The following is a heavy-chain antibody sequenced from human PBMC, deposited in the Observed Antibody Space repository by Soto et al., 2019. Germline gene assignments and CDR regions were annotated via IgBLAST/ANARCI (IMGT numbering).Heavy chain of an antibody. Sequence: PGGSLRLSCAASGFTFSSYAMSWVRQAPGKGLEWVSYISSSGSTIYYADSVKGRFTISRDNAKNSLYLQMNSLRAEDTAVYYCARDPTVLRFLEWRDAFDIWGQGTMVTVSS. J-gene: IGHJ3*02. CDR3: ARDPTVLRFLEWRDAFDI. V-gene: IGHV3-48*03. CDR1: GFTFSSYA. D-gene: IGHD3-3*01. CDR2: ISSSGSTI.